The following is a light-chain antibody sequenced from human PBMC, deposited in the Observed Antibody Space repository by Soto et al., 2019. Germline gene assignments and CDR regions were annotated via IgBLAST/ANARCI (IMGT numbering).Light chain of an antibody. CDR3: QQYGSSRGVT. CDR2: KAS. J-gene: IGKJ3*01. V-gene: IGKV1-5*03. Sequence: DIQMTQSPSTLSASVGDRVTITCRASQSISSWLAWYQQKPGKAPKLLIYKASSLESGVPSRFSGSGSGTDFTLTISRLEPEDFAVYYCQQYGSSRGVTFGPGTKVDIK. CDR1: QSISSW.